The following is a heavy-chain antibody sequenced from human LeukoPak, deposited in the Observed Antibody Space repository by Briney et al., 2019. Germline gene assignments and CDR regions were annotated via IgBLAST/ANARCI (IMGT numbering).Heavy chain of an antibody. Sequence: GGSMRLSCAASGFRFSSYTMNWVRLAPGRGLEWVSSIIGTSEMHYADSVKGRFTVSRDNDKNSLFLQLYSLSVEDTAVYYCTRAIIVALGTGPFDIWGQGTVVTVSS. CDR1: GFRFSSYT. CDR3: TRAIIVALGTGPFDI. CDR2: IIGTSEM. J-gene: IGHJ3*02. D-gene: IGHD6-13*01. V-gene: IGHV3-21*06.